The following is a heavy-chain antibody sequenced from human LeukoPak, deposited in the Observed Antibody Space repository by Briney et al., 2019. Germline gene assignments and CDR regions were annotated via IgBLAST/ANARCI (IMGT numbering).Heavy chain of an antibody. CDR2: IYYSGST. D-gene: IGHD6-19*01. V-gene: IGHV4-59*08. CDR3: ARLRYSSGWLGY. CDR1: GXSISNYY. J-gene: IGHJ4*02. Sequence: SETLSLTCTVSGXSISNYYWSRIRQPPGKGLEWIGYIYYSGSTNYNPSLKSRVTISVDTSKDHFSLKLSSVTAADTAVYYCARLRYSSGWLGYWGQGTLVTVSS.